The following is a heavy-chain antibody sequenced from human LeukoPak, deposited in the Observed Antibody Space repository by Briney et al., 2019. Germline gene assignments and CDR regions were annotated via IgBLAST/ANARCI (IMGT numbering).Heavy chain of an antibody. D-gene: IGHD2-2*01. Sequence: GGSLRLSCAASGFTFDDYAMHWVRQAPGKGLEWVSGISGSGGSTYYADSVKGRFTISRDNSKNTLYLQMNSLRAEDTAVYYCAKDRGDIVVVPAANDYWGQGTLVTVSS. CDR3: AKDRGDIVVVPAANDY. V-gene: IGHV3-23*01. CDR1: GFTFDDYA. CDR2: ISGSGGST. J-gene: IGHJ4*02.